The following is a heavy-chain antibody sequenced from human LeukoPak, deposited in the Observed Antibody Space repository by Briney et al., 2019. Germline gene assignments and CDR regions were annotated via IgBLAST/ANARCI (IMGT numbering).Heavy chain of an antibody. J-gene: IGHJ6*03. Sequence: GGSLRLSCAASGFTFRSYRMHWVRQAPGKGLEWVARINTHGSSTNYADSVKGRFTISRDNAKNTLYLQMTSLSAEDTAVYYALAGYYYYMDVWGKGTTVTVSS. CDR1: GFTFRSYR. CDR2: INTHGSST. CDR3: LAGYYYYMDV. D-gene: IGHD3-10*01. V-gene: IGHV3-74*01.